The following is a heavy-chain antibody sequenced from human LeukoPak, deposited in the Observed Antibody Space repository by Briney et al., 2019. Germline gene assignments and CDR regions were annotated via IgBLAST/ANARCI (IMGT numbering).Heavy chain of an antibody. CDR3: AKDRAVSRFLEWPTTHYYYYYMDV. J-gene: IGHJ6*03. CDR2: IRYDGSNK. CDR1: GFTFSSYG. V-gene: IGHV3-30*02. Sequence: GGSLRLSCAASGFTFSSYGMHWVRQAPGKGLELVAFIRYDGSNKYYADSVKGRFTISRDNSKNTLYLQMNSLRAEDTAVYYCAKDRAVSRFLEWPTTHYYYYYMDVWGKGTTVTVSS. D-gene: IGHD3-3*01.